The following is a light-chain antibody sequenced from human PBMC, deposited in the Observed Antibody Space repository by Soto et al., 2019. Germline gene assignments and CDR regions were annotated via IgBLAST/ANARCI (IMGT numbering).Light chain of an antibody. Sequence: DMQMTQSPSTLSASVGDRVTITSRASQSVSYWLAWYQQKPGIAPKLLIHDASSLESGVPSRFRGSGSGKEFTLTIRSLQPDDFATYYCQQYGFSFGPGTKVEI. CDR2: DAS. J-gene: IGKJ3*01. V-gene: IGKV1-5*01. CDR3: QQYGFS. CDR1: QSVSYW.